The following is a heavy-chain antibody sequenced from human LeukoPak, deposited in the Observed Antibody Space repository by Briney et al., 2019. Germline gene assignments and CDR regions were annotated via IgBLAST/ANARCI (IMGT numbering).Heavy chain of an antibody. CDR1: GFTFTTYW. CDR2: ISFSSSYI. J-gene: IGHJ4*02. Sequence: GGSLRLSCAASGFTFTTYWMSWVRQAPGKGLEWVSSISFSSSYIYYADSVKGRFTISRDNAKNSLYLQMNSLRAEDTAVYYCARRQQAVAGTPDYWGQGTLVTVSS. D-gene: IGHD6-19*01. V-gene: IGHV3-21*01. CDR3: ARRQQAVAGTPDY.